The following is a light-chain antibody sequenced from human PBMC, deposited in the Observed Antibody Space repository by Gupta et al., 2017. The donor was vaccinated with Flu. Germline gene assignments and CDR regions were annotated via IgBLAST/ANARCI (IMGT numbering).Light chain of an antibody. Sequence: SSSNIGSNTVNWYHQLPGTAPKLLIYSSNQRPSGVPDRFSGSKSGTSASLAISGPQSEDEADYYCAAWDDSLNGGVFGGGTKLTVL. CDR2: SSN. J-gene: IGLJ3*02. CDR3: AAWDDSLNGGV. CDR1: SSNIGSNT. V-gene: IGLV1-44*01.